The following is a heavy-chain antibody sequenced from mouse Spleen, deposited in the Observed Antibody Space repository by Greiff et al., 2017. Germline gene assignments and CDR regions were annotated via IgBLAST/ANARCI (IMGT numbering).Heavy chain of an antibody. D-gene: IGHD2-4*01. V-gene: IGHV1-55*01. CDR1: GYTFTSYW. CDR2: IYPGSGST. J-gene: IGHJ3*01. Sequence: QVQLQQPGAELVKPGASVKMSCKASGYTFTSYWITWVKQRPGQGLEWIGDIYPGSGSTNYNEKFKSKATLTVDTSSSTAYMQLSSLTSEDSAVYYCARSYYDYRPAWFAYWGQGTLVTVSA. CDR3: ARSYYDYRPAWFAY.